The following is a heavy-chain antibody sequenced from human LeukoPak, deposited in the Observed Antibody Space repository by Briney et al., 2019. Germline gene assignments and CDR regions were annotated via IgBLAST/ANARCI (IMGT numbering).Heavy chain of an antibody. CDR3: ARGTLLTVFDY. CDR1: GFTFSSYS. D-gene: IGHD2-2*01. J-gene: IGHJ4*02. Sequence: PGGSLRLSCAASGFTFSSYSMNWVRQAPGKGLEWVSYISSSGSTIYYADSVKGRFTISRDNAKDSLYLQMNSLRAGDTAVYYCARGTLLTVFDYWGQGTLVTVSS. CDR2: ISSSGSTI. V-gene: IGHV3-48*04.